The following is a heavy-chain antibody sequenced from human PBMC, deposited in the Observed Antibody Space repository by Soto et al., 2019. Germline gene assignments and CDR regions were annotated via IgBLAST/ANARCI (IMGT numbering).Heavy chain of an antibody. D-gene: IGHD2-8*01. CDR2: IIPILGIA. V-gene: IGHV1-69*04. CDR1: GGTFSSYT. Sequence: ASVKVSCKASGGTFSSYTISWVRQAPGQGLEWMGRIIPILGIANYARKLQGRVTITADKSTSTAYMELSSLRSEDTAVYYCARDCTNGVCYDAFDIWGQGTMVTVSS. CDR3: ARDCTNGVCYDAFDI. J-gene: IGHJ3*02.